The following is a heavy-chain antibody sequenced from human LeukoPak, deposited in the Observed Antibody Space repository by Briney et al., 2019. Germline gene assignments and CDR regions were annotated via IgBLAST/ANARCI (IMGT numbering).Heavy chain of an antibody. CDR1: GYTFTGYY. Sequence: ASVKVSCKASGYTFTGYYMRWVRQAPGQGLEWMGWINPNSGGTNYAQKFQGRVTMTRDTSISTAYMELSRLRSDDTAVYYCARAPSITIFGVETYYFDYWGQGTLVTVSS. CDR2: INPNSGGT. D-gene: IGHD3-3*01. J-gene: IGHJ4*02. V-gene: IGHV1-2*02. CDR3: ARAPSITIFGVETYYFDY.